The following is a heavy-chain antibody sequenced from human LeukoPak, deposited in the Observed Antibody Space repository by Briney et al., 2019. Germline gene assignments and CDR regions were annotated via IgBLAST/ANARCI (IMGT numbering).Heavy chain of an antibody. Sequence: PGGSLRLSCAASGFTFSSYSMNWVRQAPGKGLERGSSISSSSSYIYYADSVKGRFTISRDNAKNSLYLQMNSLRDEDTAVYYCARDRRGNEYALFDYWGQGAMVTVSS. D-gene: IGHD2-2*01. V-gene: IGHV3-21*01. CDR3: ARDRRGNEYALFDY. CDR2: ISSSSSYI. CDR1: GFTFSSYS. J-gene: IGHJ4*02.